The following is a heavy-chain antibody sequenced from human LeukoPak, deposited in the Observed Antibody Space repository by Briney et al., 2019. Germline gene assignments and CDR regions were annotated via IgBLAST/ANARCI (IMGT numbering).Heavy chain of an antibody. CDR3: ARGQIYGTGSYFFDH. CDR2: IYNDGRT. CDR1: GFTVSSNH. J-gene: IGHJ4*02. D-gene: IGHD3-10*01. V-gene: IGHV3-66*01. Sequence: GGSLRLSCAASGFTVSSNHMSWVRQTPGQGRLEWVSVIYNDGRTFYTGSVTGRFTISRDISKNTLYLQMNSLGAEDTAVYYCARGQIYGTGSYFFDHWGLGTLVTVSS.